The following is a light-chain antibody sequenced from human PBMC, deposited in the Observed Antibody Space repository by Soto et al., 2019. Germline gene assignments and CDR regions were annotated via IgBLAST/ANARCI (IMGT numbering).Light chain of an antibody. Sequence: QSALTQPPSVSGAXGXXXXXXXTGSSSNIRAGYDVHWYQQLPGTAPKLLIYGNSDRPSGVPDRFSGSKSGTSASLAITGLQAEDESDYYCQSYDSSLSGSVFGGGTKVTVL. J-gene: IGLJ2*01. CDR1: SSNIRAGYD. CDR2: GNS. V-gene: IGLV1-40*01. CDR3: QSYDSSLSGSV.